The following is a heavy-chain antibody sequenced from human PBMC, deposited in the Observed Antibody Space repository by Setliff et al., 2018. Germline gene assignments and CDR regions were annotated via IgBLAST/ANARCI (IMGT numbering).Heavy chain of an antibody. J-gene: IGHJ4*02. Sequence: SETLSLTCTVSGGSITSGSFYWSWIRQPAGKKLEWIGRIHASGSPDYNPSFKSRVTISRDTSTNQFSLKLGSVTAADTAVYYCARDTRDRYDRSGHYLSLDYWGQGTLVTVSS. CDR2: IHASGSP. CDR3: ARDTRDRYDRSGHYLSLDY. D-gene: IGHD3-22*01. CDR1: GGSITSGSFY. V-gene: IGHV4-61*02.